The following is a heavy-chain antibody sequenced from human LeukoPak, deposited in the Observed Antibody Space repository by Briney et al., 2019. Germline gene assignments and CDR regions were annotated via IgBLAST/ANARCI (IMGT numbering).Heavy chain of an antibody. Sequence: ASVKVSCMASGYTFTGYYIHWVRQAPGQGLDWMGWINPNSGGTNYAQKFQGRVIMTRDTSIRTAYMELSRLRSDDTAVYYCARFVEYSSSLDYWGQGTLVTVSS. CDR2: INPNSGGT. V-gene: IGHV1-2*02. J-gene: IGHJ4*02. CDR1: GYTFTGYY. CDR3: ARFVEYSSSLDY. D-gene: IGHD6-6*01.